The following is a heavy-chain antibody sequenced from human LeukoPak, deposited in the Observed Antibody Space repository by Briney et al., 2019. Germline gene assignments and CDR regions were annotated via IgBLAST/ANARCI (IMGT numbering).Heavy chain of an antibody. V-gene: IGHV4-4*02. Sequence: SGTLSLTCAVSGGSISSSNWWSWVRQPPGKGLEWIGEIYHSGSTNYNPSLKSRVTISVDKSKNQFSLKLSSVTAADTAVYYCARHSCSSTSCYYYYYYGMDVWGQGTTVTVSS. D-gene: IGHD2-2*01. CDR3: ARHSCSSTSCYYYYYYGMDV. CDR2: IYHSGST. CDR1: GGSISSSNW. J-gene: IGHJ6*02.